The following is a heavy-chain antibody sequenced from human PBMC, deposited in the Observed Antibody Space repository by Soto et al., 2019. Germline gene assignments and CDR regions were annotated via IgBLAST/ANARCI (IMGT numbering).Heavy chain of an antibody. Sequence: EVQLVESGGGLVQPGRSLRLSCEASGFKFGDYAMHWVRQAPGKGLEWVSGVSWNSEIVGYADSVKGRFTISRDNAKNSLYLEMNSLRTEDTALYYCAKDRGPCRGNKCSSLYYYYGMDVWGQGTTVTVSS. CDR1: GFKFGDYA. CDR2: VSWNSEIV. J-gene: IGHJ6*02. D-gene: IGHD3-10*01. CDR3: AKDRGPCRGNKCSSLYYYYGMDV. V-gene: IGHV3-9*01.